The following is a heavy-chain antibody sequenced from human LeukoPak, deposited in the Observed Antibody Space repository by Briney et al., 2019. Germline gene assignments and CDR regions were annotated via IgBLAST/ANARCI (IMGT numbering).Heavy chain of an antibody. V-gene: IGHV3-30*18. J-gene: IGHJ4*02. D-gene: IGHD1-7*01. CDR1: GFIFSSYG. Sequence: GRSLRLSCAASGFIFSSYGMHWVRQAPGKGLEWVAVISHDGSDKYYADSVKGRFTISRDNSKNTLYLQMNSLRTEDTALYYCAKIRVVFNWNYAYYFDSWGQGTLVTVSS. CDR2: ISHDGSDK. CDR3: AKIRVVFNWNYAYYFDS.